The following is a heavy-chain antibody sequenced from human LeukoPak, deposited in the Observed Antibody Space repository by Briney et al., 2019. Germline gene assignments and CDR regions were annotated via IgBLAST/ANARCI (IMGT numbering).Heavy chain of an antibody. V-gene: IGHV3-53*01. CDR1: GFTFSSNY. D-gene: IGHD2-15*01. J-gene: IGHJ6*02. CDR2: IYSGGSA. CDR3: ARDVVSGVDYYGMDV. Sequence: GGSLRLSCAASGFTFSSNYMSWVRQAPGKGLEWVSVIYSGGSAHYADSVKGRFTISRDNSKNTLYLQMNSLRAEDTAVYYCARDVVSGVDYYGMDVWGQGTTVTVSS.